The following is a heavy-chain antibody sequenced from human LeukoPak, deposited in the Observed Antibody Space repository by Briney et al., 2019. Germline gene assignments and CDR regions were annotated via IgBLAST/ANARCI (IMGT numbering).Heavy chain of an antibody. Sequence: SETLSLTCTVSGGSMSNYYWNWIRQPAGKGLEWIGRIYTSGSTYYSPSLKSRVTMSVDTSKNQFSLKMSSVTAADTAVYYCARGSITGLDYWGQGTLVTVSS. D-gene: IGHD2-8*02. V-gene: IGHV4-4*07. J-gene: IGHJ4*02. CDR1: GGSMSNYY. CDR3: ARGSITGLDY. CDR2: IYTSGST.